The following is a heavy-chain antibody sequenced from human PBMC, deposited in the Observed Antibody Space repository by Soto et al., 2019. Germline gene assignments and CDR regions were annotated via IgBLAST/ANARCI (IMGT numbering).Heavy chain of an antibody. CDR2: INPSGGST. CDR3: ASSISAAGILTGFDY. V-gene: IGHV1-46*01. CDR1: GYTFTSYY. J-gene: IGHJ4*02. Sequence: ASVKVSCKASGYTFTSYYMHWVRQAPGQGLEWMGIINPSGGSTSYAQKFQGGVTMTRDTSTSTVYMELSSLRSEDTAVYYCASSISAAGILTGFDYWGQGTLVTVSS. D-gene: IGHD6-13*01.